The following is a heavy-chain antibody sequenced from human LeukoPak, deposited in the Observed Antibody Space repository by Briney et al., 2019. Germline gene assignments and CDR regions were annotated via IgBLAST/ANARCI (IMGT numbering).Heavy chain of an antibody. CDR2: IYISGST. V-gene: IGHV4-4*07. Sequence: SETLSLTCTVSGGSISSYYWSWIRQPAGKGLEWIGRIYISGSTNYNPSLKSRVTMSVDTSKNQFSLKQSSVTAADTAVYYCARDRGTWNDDGFDYWGQGTLVTVSS. CDR3: ARDRGTWNDDGFDY. D-gene: IGHD1-1*01. CDR1: GGSISSYY. J-gene: IGHJ4*02.